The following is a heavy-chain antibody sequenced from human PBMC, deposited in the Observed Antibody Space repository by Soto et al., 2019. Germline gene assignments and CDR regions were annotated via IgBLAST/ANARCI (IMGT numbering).Heavy chain of an antibody. CDR2: IYSGGNT. CDR3: TRDQGYCSSTSCYTGADYYGMDV. CDR1: GFTVSNYY. Sequence: EGQLVETGGGLIQPGGSLRLSCAASGFTVSNYYMSWVRQAPGKGLEWVSVIYSGGNTYHADSVKGRFTISRDSSKNTLHLQMNSLRDEDTAVYYCTRDQGYCSSTSCYTGADYYGMDVW. J-gene: IGHJ6*01. V-gene: IGHV3-53*02. D-gene: IGHD2-2*02.